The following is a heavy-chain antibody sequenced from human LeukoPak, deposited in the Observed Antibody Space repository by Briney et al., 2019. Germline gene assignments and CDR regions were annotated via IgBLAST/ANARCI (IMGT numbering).Heavy chain of an antibody. D-gene: IGHD6-6*01. CDR1: GGSICSGTYY. CDR2: IYYSGST. CDR3: ARGAYTSSRFDP. V-gene: IGHV4-39*01. J-gene: IGHJ5*02. Sequence: PSETLSLTCTVSGGSICSGTYYWCWIRQPPGKGLEWTGSIYYSGSTYYTPSLKSRVTISVDTSRNQFSLKLSSVTAADTAMYYCARGAYTSSRFDPWGQGTLVTVSS.